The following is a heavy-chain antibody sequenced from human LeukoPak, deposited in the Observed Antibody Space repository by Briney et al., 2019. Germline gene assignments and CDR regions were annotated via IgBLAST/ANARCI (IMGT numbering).Heavy chain of an antibody. V-gene: IGHV3-23*01. CDR3: AKDRRGSKFADIVVVPAALDY. J-gene: IGHJ4*02. CDR2: ISGSGGST. CDR1: GFTSSSYA. Sequence: GGSLRLSCAASGFTSSSYAMSWVRQAPGKGLEWVSAISGSGGSTYYADSVKGRFTISRDNSKNTLYLQMNSLRAEDTAVYYCAKDRRGSKFADIVVVPAALDYWGQGTLVTVSS. D-gene: IGHD2-2*01.